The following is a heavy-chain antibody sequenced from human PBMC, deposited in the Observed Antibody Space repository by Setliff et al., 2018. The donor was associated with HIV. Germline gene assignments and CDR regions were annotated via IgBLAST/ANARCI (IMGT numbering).Heavy chain of an antibody. D-gene: IGHD1-1*01. Sequence: SETLSLTCTVSGGSIYGSDCYWGWIRQPPGKGLESIGSIYYSGSTYYKPSLKSRVTISVDTSKNQFSLKLSSVTAADTAVYYCARQGQLGSEWGQGTLVTVSS. CDR1: GGSIYGSDCY. J-gene: IGHJ4*02. CDR3: ARQGQLGSE. CDR2: IYYSGST. V-gene: IGHV4-39*01.